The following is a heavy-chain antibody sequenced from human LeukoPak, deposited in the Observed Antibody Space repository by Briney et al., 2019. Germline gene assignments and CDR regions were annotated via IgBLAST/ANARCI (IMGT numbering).Heavy chain of an antibody. CDR1: GFSFSSYG. Sequence: GGSLRLSCVASGFSFSSYGMHWVRQAPGKGLEWVAGILYDGVNRYYANSVKGRFTVSRDTSENTLYLQMSSLRAEDTAVYYCAPEVVTLYWGQGTLVTVSS. CDR3: APEVVTLY. D-gene: IGHD3-22*01. CDR2: ILYDGVNR. J-gene: IGHJ4*02. V-gene: IGHV3-33*05.